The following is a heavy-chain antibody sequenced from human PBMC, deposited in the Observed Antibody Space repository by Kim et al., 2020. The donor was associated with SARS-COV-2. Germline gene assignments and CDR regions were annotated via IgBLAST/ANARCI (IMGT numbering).Heavy chain of an antibody. J-gene: IGHJ4*02. D-gene: IGHD5-18*01. Sequence: SETLSLTCAVYGGSFSGYYWSWIRQPPGKGLEWIGEINHSGSTNYNPSLKSRVTISVDTSKNQFSLKLSSVTAADTAVYYCARGRWIQLWLFYDYWGQGTLVTLSS. V-gene: IGHV4-34*01. CDR1: GGSFSGYY. CDR3: ARGRWIQLWLFYDY. CDR2: INHSGST.